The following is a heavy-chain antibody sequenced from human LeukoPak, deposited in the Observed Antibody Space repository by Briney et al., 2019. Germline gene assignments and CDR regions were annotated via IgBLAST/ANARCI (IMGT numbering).Heavy chain of an antibody. V-gene: IGHV3-48*03. J-gene: IGHJ4*02. D-gene: IGHD3-9*01. CDR2: ISSSSGTI. CDR1: GFIFSSYE. Sequence: GGSLRLSCAASGFIFSSYEMNWVRQAPGKGLEWLSYISSSSGTIYYADSVKGRFTISRDNAKNSLYLQMNSLRAEDTAVYYCARDILTGSRPFPFDHWGQGTLVTVSS. CDR3: ARDILTGSRPFPFDH.